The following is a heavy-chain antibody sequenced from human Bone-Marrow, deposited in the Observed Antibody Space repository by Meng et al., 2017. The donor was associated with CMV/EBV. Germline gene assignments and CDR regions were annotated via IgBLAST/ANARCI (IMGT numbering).Heavy chain of an antibody. J-gene: IGHJ6*02. Sequence: ASVKVSCKASGGTFSSYAISWVRQAPGQGLEWMGWINPNSGGTNYAQKFQGRVTMTRDTSISTAYMELSRLRSDDTAVYYCARDMYSSSSDRRAYYYYYYGMDVWGQGTTVTGSS. D-gene: IGHD6-6*01. CDR3: ARDMYSSSSDRRAYYYYYYGMDV. V-gene: IGHV1-2*02. CDR1: GGTFSSYA. CDR2: INPNSGGT.